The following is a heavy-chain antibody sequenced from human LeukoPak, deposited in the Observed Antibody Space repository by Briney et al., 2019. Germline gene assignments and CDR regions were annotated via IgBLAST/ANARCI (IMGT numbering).Heavy chain of an antibody. J-gene: IGHJ4*02. CDR1: GFTFSSNA. V-gene: IGHV3-23*01. Sequence: RPGGSLRLSCVASGFTFSSNAMSWVRQAPGKGLEWVSAITGSGDSTYYADSVKGRFTISRDNSKNTLYLQMDSLRPEDTAVYYCARDVKYAPLDYWGQGTLVTVSS. CDR3: ARDVKYAPLDY. CDR2: ITGSGDST. D-gene: IGHD2-8*01.